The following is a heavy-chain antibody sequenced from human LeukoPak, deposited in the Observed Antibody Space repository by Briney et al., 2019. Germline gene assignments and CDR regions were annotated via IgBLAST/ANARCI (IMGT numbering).Heavy chain of an antibody. Sequence: TGGSLRLSCVASGFTFSQYWMTWVRQAPGKGLEWVSYISSSGSTIYYADSVKGRFTISRDNAKNSLYLQMNSLRAEDTAVYYCARGSSGWYVPDYWGQGTLVTVSS. J-gene: IGHJ4*02. V-gene: IGHV3-48*03. D-gene: IGHD6-19*01. CDR3: ARGSSGWYVPDY. CDR1: GFTFSQYW. CDR2: ISSSGSTI.